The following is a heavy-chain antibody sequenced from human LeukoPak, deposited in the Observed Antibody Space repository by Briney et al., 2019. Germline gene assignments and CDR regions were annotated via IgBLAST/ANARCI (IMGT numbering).Heavy chain of an antibody. Sequence: GSLRLSCAASGFSFNNAWMSWIRQPPGKGLEWIGYVHYSGSINYNPSLKSRVTISVDTSKNQFSLKLSSVTAADTAVYYCARTTEEYYGSGKFRRYYSYYYYMDVWGKGTTVIVSS. CDR1: GFSFNNAW. V-gene: IGHV4-59*01. J-gene: IGHJ6*03. D-gene: IGHD3-10*01. CDR2: VHYSGSI. CDR3: ARTTEEYYGSGKFRRYYSYYYYMDV.